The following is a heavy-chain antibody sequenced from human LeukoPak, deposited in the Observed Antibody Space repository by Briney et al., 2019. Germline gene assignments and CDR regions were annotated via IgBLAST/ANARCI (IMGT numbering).Heavy chain of an antibody. D-gene: IGHD6-19*01. V-gene: IGHV4-59*01. CDR3: ARGAVAGLFPFDY. CDR2: IYYSGST. J-gene: IGHJ4*02. Sequence: PSETLSLTCTVSGGSISSYYWSWIRQPPGKGLEWIGYIYYSGSTNYNPSLKSRVTISVDTSKNQFSLKLSSVTAADTAVYYCARGAVAGLFPFDYWGQGTLVTVSS. CDR1: GGSISSYY.